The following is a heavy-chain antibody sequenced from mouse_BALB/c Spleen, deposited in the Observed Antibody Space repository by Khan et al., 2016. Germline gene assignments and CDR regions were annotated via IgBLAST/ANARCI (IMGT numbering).Heavy chain of an antibody. D-gene: IGHD2-2*01. J-gene: IGHJ4*01. CDR2: IRLKSNNYAT. Sequence: EVKLEESGGGLVQPGGSMKLSCVASGFTFSNYWMNWVRQSPEKGLEWLAEIRLKSNNYATHYAESVKGRFTISRDDSKSSVYLHMTNSRDDDTGKYYCTSGKSLGYDGGVYAMDYWGQGTSVTVSS. CDR1: GFTFSNYW. CDR3: TSGKSLGYDGGVYAMDY. V-gene: IGHV6-6*02.